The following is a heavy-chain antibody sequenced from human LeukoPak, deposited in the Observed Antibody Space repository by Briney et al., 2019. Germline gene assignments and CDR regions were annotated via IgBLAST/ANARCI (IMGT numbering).Heavy chain of an antibody. Sequence: SETLSLTCTVSGGSISSYYWRWIRQPPGKGLEWIGYIYYSGSTNYNPSLKSRVTISVDTSKNQFSLKLSSVTAADTAVYYCARRYYYDSSGYYNYYYMDVWGKGTTVTVSS. D-gene: IGHD3-22*01. CDR1: GGSISSYY. V-gene: IGHV4-59*08. CDR2: IYYSGST. J-gene: IGHJ6*03. CDR3: ARRYYYDSSGYYNYYYMDV.